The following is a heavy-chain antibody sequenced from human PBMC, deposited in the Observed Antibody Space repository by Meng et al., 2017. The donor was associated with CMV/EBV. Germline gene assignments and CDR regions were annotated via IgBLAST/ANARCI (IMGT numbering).Heavy chain of an antibody. V-gene: IGHV4-34*01. CDR1: GGSFSGYY. CDR3: ARRHIRRITMVRGVIDWFDP. Sequence: SEMSLTCAVYGGSFSGYYWSWIRQPPGKGLEWIGEINHSGSTNYNPSLKSRVTISVDTSKNQFSLKLSSVTAADTAVYYCARRHIRRITMVRGVIDWFDPWGQGTLVTVSS. CDR2: INHSGST. D-gene: IGHD3-10*01. J-gene: IGHJ5*02.